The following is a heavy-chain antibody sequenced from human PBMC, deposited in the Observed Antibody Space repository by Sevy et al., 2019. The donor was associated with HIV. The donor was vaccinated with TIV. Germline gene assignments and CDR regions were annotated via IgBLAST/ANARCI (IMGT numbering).Heavy chain of an antibody. CDR2: IYTSGST. J-gene: IGHJ6*03. V-gene: IGHV4-61*02. CDR1: GGSISSGSYY. CDR3: ARAGYYYYYMDV. Sequence: SETLSLTCTVSGGSISSGSYYWSWIRQPAGKGLEWIGRIYTSGSTNYNPSLKSRVTISVDTSKNQFSLKLSSVTAADTAVYYCARAGYYYYYMDVWGKGTTVTVSS.